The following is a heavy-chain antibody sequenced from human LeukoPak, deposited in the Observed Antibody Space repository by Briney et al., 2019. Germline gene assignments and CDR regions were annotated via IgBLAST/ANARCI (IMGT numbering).Heavy chain of an antibody. CDR2: ISWNSGSI. CDR1: GFTFDDYA. J-gene: IGHJ6*02. V-gene: IGHV3-9*01. CDR3: AISDGYYYGMDV. Sequence: PGGSLRLSRAASGFTFDDYAMHWVRQAPGKGLEWVSGISWNSGSIGYADSVKGRFTISRDNAKNSLYLQMNSLRAEGTALYYCAISDGYYYGMDVWGQGTTVTVSS.